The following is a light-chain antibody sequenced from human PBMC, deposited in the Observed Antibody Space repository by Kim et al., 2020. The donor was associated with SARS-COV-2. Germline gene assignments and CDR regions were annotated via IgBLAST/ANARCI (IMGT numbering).Light chain of an antibody. Sequence: VAPGETAPLPCRARPSVSRNLAWYQQKPGQAPRLLIYGASTRATGIPARFSGRGSGTEFTLTNSSLQSEDFAVYYCQQYNNWPPYSCGQGTKLEI. CDR1: PSVSRN. J-gene: IGKJ2*03. V-gene: IGKV3-15*01. CDR2: GAS. CDR3: QQYNNWPPYS.